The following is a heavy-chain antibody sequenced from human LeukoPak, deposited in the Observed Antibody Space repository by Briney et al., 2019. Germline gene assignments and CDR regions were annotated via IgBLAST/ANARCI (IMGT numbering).Heavy chain of an antibody. J-gene: IGHJ4*02. V-gene: IGHV1-69*01. Sequence: SVKVSCKASGGTFSSYAISWVRQAPGQGLEWMGGIIPIFGTANYAQKFQDRVTITADESTSTAYMELSSLRSEDTAVYYCARVVYSGSYYPDYWGQGTLVTVSS. CDR2: IIPIFGTA. CDR1: GGTFSSYA. D-gene: IGHD1-26*01. CDR3: ARVVYSGSYYPDY.